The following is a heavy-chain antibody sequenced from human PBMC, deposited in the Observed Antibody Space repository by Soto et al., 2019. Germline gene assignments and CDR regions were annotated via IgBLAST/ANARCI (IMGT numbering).Heavy chain of an antibody. CDR1: GYTFTSYA. D-gene: IGHD3-3*01. J-gene: IGHJ4*02. CDR3: ARGITIFGVVPG. CDR2: MNPNSGNT. V-gene: IGHV1-8*01. Sequence: QVKLVQSGAEVKKPGASVKVSCKASGYTFTSYAINWVRQATGQGLEWMGWMNPNSGNTGYAQKFQGRVTMTRNTSISTAYMELSRLRSEDTAVYYCARGITIFGVVPGWGQGTLVTVSS.